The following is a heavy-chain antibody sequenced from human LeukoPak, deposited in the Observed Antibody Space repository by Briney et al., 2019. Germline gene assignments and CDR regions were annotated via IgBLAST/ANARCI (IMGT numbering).Heavy chain of an antibody. CDR2: IKYDEIET. V-gene: IGHV3-7*01. CDR3: VKLVVVTVTYWYFDV. CDR1: GFTFSHHW. D-gene: IGHD2-21*02. Sequence: GGSLRLSCSASGFTFSHHWMLCLRQAPGKGLDWVANIKYDEIETFLADYVTGRFTISRDNAETSLFLQMNSLRPDDTAVYFCVKLVVVTVTYWYFDVWGRGTPISVSS. J-gene: IGHJ2*01.